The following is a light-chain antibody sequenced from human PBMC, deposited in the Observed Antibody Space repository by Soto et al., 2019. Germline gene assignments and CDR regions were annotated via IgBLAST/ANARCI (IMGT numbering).Light chain of an antibody. CDR3: HQYGSSLLT. CDR1: QSVGNY. V-gene: IGKV3-20*01. Sequence: EIVLTQSPGTLSLSPGERATLSCRASQSVGNYLAWYQQKPGQAPRLLIYDTSNRATGIPDRFSGSGSGTDFTLTISRLEPEDFAVFYCHQYGSSLLTFGRGTKVEIK. J-gene: IGKJ4*01. CDR2: DTS.